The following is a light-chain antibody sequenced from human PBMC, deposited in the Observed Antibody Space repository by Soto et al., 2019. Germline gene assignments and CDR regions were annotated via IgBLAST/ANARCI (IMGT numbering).Light chain of an antibody. V-gene: IGLV2-11*01. J-gene: IGLJ2*01. CDR3: CSFAGTSPPVL. CDR1: SSDVGGYVH. Sequence: QSALTQPRSVSGSPGQSVTISCTGTSSDVGGYVHVSWYQQHPGKAPKLMIYDVTKRPSGIPGRFSGSKSGSTASLTISGLQAEDEGDYYCCSFAGTSPPVLFGGGTKLTVL. CDR2: DVT.